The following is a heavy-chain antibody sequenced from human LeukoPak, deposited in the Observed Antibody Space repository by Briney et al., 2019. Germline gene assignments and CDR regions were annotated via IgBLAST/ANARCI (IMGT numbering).Heavy chain of an antibody. V-gene: IGHV3-30*18. D-gene: IGHD5-18*01. J-gene: IGHJ2*01. Sequence: PGGSLRLSCAASGFTFSSYAMHWVRRAPGKGLEWVAIISYDGSNKYYADSVKGRFTISRDNSKNTLYLQMSSLRAEDTAVYYCAKPGRNSEYSYDPWYFDLWGRGTLVTVSS. CDR3: AKPGRNSEYSYDPWYFDL. CDR1: GFTFSSYA. CDR2: ISYDGSNK.